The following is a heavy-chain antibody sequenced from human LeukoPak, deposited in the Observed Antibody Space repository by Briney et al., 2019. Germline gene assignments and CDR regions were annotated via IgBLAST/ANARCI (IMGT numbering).Heavy chain of an antibody. V-gene: IGHV3-21*01. CDR2: IDSTSTFI. CDR1: GFTVSSNY. CDR3: AEGSESFSIY. J-gene: IGHJ4*02. D-gene: IGHD1-26*01. Sequence: NTGGSLRLSCAASGFTVSSNYMSWVRQAPGKGLEWVSSIDSTSTFIYYADSVKGRFTISRDNAKNSLYLQMNSLRAEDTAVYYCAEGSESFSIYWGQGTLVTVSS.